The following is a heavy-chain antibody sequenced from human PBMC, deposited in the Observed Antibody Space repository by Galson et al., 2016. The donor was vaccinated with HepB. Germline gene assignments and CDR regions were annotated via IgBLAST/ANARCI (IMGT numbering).Heavy chain of an antibody. D-gene: IGHD3-10*01. CDR1: GYTFINYG. CDR2: ISTYNDNT. V-gene: IGHV1-18*04. CDR3: ARDLSWFGESAFYYYGLDV. Sequence: SVKVSCKASGYTFINYGINWVRQAPGQGLEWLGWISTYNDNTNYAQKFQGRVTMTTDTSTSTVYMELRSLRTDDTAVYFCARDLSWFGESAFYYYGLDVWGQGTTVTVSS. J-gene: IGHJ6*02.